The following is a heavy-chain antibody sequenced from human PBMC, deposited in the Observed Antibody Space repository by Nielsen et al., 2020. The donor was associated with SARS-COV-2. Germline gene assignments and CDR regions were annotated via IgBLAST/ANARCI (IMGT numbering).Heavy chain of an antibody. CDR1: GGSISGGDNY. CDR2: IYYSGST. Sequence: SETLSLTCTVSGGSISGGDNYWSWIRQPPGKGLEWIGYIYYSGSTYYNPSLKSRVTISVDTSKNQFSLKLSSVTAADTALYYCARERVGGITIFGVVTRYGMDVWGQGTTVTVSS. V-gene: IGHV4-30-4*01. D-gene: IGHD3-3*01. CDR3: ARERVGGITIFGVVTRYGMDV. J-gene: IGHJ6*02.